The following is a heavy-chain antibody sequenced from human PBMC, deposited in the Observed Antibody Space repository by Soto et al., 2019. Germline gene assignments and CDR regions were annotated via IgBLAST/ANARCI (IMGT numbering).Heavy chain of an antibody. CDR1: GFTFSSYA. CDR2: VSGSGGST. J-gene: IGHJ3*02. Sequence: GGSLRLSCAVSGFTFSSYAMSWVRQAPGKGLEWVSGVSGSGGSTNYADSVKGRFTISRDNSKKTLFLQMNSLRAEDTAVYYCAKVCMRYNWNDLAFDIWSQGTMVTVSS. V-gene: IGHV3-23*01. D-gene: IGHD1-20*01. CDR3: AKVCMRYNWNDLAFDI.